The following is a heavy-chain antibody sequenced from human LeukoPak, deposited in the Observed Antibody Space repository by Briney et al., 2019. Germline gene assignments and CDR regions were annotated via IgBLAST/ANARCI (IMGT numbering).Heavy chain of an antibody. Sequence: ASVKVSCKASGYTFTSYDINWVRQAPGQGLEYMGRINSNSGVTSYAQNFQGRVTMTRDTSINTAYMELSSLRSEDTAVYYCARGPPGDYYMDVWGKGTTVTVSS. CDR2: INSNSGVT. CDR1: GYTFTSYD. CDR3: ARGPPGDYYMDV. D-gene: IGHD3-10*01. V-gene: IGHV1-2*06. J-gene: IGHJ6*03.